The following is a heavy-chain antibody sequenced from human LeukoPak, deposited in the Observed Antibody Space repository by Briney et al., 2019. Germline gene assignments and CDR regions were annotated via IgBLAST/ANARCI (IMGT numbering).Heavy chain of an antibody. V-gene: IGHV1-46*01. J-gene: IGHJ4*02. D-gene: IGHD3-22*01. CDR2: INPSGGST. CDR3: ARDLGEYYYDSSGYYPFDY. Sequence: GASVKVSCKASGYTFTSYYMHWVRQVPGQGLEWMGIINPSGGSTSYAQKFQGRVTMTRDMSTSTVYMELSSLRSEDTAVYYCARDLGEYYYDSSGYYPFDYWGQGTLVTVSS. CDR1: GYTFTSYY.